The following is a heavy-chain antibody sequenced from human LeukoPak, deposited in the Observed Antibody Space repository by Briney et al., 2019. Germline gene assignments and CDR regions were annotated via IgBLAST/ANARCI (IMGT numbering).Heavy chain of an antibody. D-gene: IGHD4-23*01. V-gene: IGHV1-46*01. Sequence: GASVKVSCKASGYTFTSYYMHWVRQAPGQGLEWMGIINTSGGSTTYAQKFQGRVSMTRDTSTSTVYLEVSSLRSEDTAVYYCARSQGGNTLWFDPWGQGTPVTVSS. CDR2: INTSGGST. CDR1: GYTFTSYY. J-gene: IGHJ5*02. CDR3: ARSQGGNTLWFDP.